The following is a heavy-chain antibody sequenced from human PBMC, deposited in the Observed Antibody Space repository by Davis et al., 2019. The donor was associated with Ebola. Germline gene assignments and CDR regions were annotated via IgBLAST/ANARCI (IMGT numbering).Heavy chain of an antibody. CDR2: INHSGST. J-gene: IGHJ4*02. Sequence: SETLSLTCAVYGGSFSGYYWSWIRQPPGKGLEWIGEINHSGSTNYNPSLKSRVTISVDTSKNQFSLKLSSVTAADTAVYYCARELPNWGLDSWGQGILVTVSS. CDR1: GGSFSGYY. D-gene: IGHD7-27*01. CDR3: ARELPNWGLDS. V-gene: IGHV4-34*01.